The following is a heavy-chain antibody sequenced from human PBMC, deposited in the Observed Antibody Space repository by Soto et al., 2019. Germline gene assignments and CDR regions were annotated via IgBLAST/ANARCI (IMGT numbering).Heavy chain of an antibody. Sequence: PGVSLRLSFEASGFIFSTYCMHWVRQAPGKGLEWVAVIWYDGSNKYYADSVKGRFTISRDNSKNTLYLQMNSLRAEDTAVYYCARAVGPFDYWGQGTLVTVSS. CDR2: IWYDGSNK. CDR3: ARAVGPFDY. V-gene: IGHV3-33*01. CDR1: GFIFSTYC. J-gene: IGHJ4*02. D-gene: IGHD1-26*01.